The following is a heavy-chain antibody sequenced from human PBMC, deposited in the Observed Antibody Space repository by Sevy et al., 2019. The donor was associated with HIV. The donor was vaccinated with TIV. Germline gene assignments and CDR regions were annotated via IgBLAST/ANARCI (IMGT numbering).Heavy chain of an antibody. J-gene: IGHJ6*03. V-gene: IGHV3-23*01. D-gene: IGHD3-3*01. CDR1: EFTFSSYA. CDR2: ISGSGGST. CDR3: AKDDQDYDFWSGTYYYYYYMDV. Sequence: GGSLRLSCAASEFTFSSYATSWVRQAPGKGLEWVSAISGSGGSTYYADSVKDRFTISRDNSKNTLYLQMNSLRAEDTAVYYCAKDDQDYDFWSGTYYYYYYMDVWGKGTTVTVSS.